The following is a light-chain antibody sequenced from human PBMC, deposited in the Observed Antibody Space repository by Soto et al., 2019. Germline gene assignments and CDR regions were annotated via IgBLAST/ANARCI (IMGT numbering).Light chain of an antibody. J-gene: IGKJ1*01. CDR2: GAS. CDR3: QQYNDWPWT. Sequence: EIVLTQSPGTLSVPPGERATLSCWASQSVSSSFVAWYQQKPGQAPRLLIHGASTRAPGFPARFSGSGSGTDFTLTISSLQSEDFAVYYCQQYNDWPWTFGQGTKVDI. V-gene: IGKV3-15*01. CDR1: QSVSSS.